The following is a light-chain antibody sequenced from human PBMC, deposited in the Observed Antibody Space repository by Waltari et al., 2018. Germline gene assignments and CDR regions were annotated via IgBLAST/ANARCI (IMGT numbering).Light chain of an antibody. Sequence: QPVLTQLPLAPGTPGQRAHISCHGSSPNFGSNPANRYQQPRGTAPKPLTYNNNQRPSGVPDRFSGSKSGTSASLAISGLQSEDEADYYCAAWDDSLNGVVFGGGTKLTVL. CDR2: NNN. CDR1: SPNFGSNP. V-gene: IGLV1-44*01. CDR3: AAWDDSLNGVV. J-gene: IGLJ3*02.